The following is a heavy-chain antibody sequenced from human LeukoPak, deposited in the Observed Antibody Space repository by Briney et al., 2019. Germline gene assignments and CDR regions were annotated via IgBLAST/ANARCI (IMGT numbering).Heavy chain of an antibody. CDR2: ITGSGGST. CDR1: GFTFSSYA. Sequence: GGSLRLSCAASGFTFSSYAMHWVRQAPGKGLEWVSSITGSGGSTYYGDSVLGRFTISRDNSKNTLYLQMNSLRAEDTAIYYCAKFSGVQFDRSSYSEFYYGMDVWGQGTTVTVSS. D-gene: IGHD3-22*01. CDR3: AKFSGVQFDRSSYSEFYYGMDV. V-gene: IGHV3-23*01. J-gene: IGHJ6*02.